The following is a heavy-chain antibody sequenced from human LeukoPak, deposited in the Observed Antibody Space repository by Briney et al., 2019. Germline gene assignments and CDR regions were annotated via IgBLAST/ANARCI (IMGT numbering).Heavy chain of an antibody. V-gene: IGHV3-11*01. J-gene: IGHJ5*02. D-gene: IGHD6-13*01. CDR3: VRLRSAAGTLGWFDP. Sequence: PGGSLRLSCAASGCTFSDYYMSGIRQAPGEGLEWGSYISWSGNTIVYADSVKGRFTISRDNAKSSLSLQMNRLRAENTAVYYCVRLRSAAGTLGWFDPWGQGTLVTVSS. CDR2: ISWSGNTI. CDR1: GCTFSDYY.